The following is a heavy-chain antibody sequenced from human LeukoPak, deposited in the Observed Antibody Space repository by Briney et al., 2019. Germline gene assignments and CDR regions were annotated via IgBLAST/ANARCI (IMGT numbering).Heavy chain of an antibody. CDR2: INHSGST. V-gene: IGHV4-34*01. J-gene: IGHJ5*02. CDR1: GGSFSGYY. Sequence: SETLSLTCAVYGGSFSGYYWSWILQPPGKGLEWIGEINHSGSTNYNPSLKSRVTIPVDTSKNQFSLKLSSVTAADTAVYYCARGAWGIFDPWGQGTLVTVSS. D-gene: IGHD3-16*01. CDR3: ARGAWGIFDP.